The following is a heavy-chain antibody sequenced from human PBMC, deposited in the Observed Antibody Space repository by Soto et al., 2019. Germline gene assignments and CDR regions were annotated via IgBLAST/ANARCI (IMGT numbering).Heavy chain of an antibody. V-gene: IGHV1-69*13. D-gene: IGHD3-22*01. CDR1: GGTFSSYA. J-gene: IGHJ5*02. CDR2: IIPIFGTA. Sequence: ASVKVSCKASGGTFSSYAISWVRQAPGQGLEWMGGIIPIFGTANYAQKFQGRVTITADESTSTAYMELSSLRSEDTAVYYCARVGHYDSSGYYPSNWFDPWGHGTLVTVSS. CDR3: ARVGHYDSSGYYPSNWFDP.